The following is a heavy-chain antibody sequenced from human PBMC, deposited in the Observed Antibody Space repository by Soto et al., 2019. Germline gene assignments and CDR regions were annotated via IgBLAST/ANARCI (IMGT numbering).Heavy chain of an antibody. CDR1: GFTFSSYS. V-gene: IGHV3-48*02. CDR2: ISSSSSTI. J-gene: IGHJ6*02. CDR3: ARDAGGSGSLGAYYYYGMDV. D-gene: IGHD3-10*01. Sequence: GGSLRLSCAASGFTFSSYSMNWVRQAPGKGLEWVSYISSSSSTIYYADSVKGRFTISRDNAKNSLYLQMNSLRDEDTAVYYCARDAGGSGSLGAYYYYGMDVWGQGTTVTVS.